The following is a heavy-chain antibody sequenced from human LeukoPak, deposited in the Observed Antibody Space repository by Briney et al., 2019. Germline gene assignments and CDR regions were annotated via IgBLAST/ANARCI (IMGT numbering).Heavy chain of an antibody. Sequence: GGSLRLSCAASRFTFSNYAMSWVRQAPGKGLEWVSAIGGSGDRTYYADSVKGRFTISRDNSKNTLYLQMNNLGAEATAVYYCAKEFNWRRFDNWGRGTPVTVSS. CDR1: RFTFSNYA. CDR2: IGGSGDRT. J-gene: IGHJ4*02. V-gene: IGHV3-23*01. D-gene: IGHD1-1*01. CDR3: AKEFNWRRFDN.